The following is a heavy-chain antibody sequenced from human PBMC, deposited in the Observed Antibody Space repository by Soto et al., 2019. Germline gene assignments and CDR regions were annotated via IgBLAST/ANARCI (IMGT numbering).Heavy chain of an antibody. J-gene: IGHJ4*02. V-gene: IGHV3-7*01. CDR2: INEDGRHY. CDR1: GXTFRDNG. CDR3: ARTGHNLDY. D-gene: IGHD2-21*01. Sequence: GSLRLSCVGSGXTFRDNGMTWVRQAPGKGLELVANINEDGRHYYYGGSVKGRFTISRDNAENSVYLQMNGLGPDDTAVYYCARTGHNLDYWGQGTLVTVS.